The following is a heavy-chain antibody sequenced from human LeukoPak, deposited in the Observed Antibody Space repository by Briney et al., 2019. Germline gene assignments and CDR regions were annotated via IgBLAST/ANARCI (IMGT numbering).Heavy chain of an antibody. J-gene: IGHJ3*02. CDR1: GGSISSSGYY. CDR3: ARKGGYSDGFDI. D-gene: IGHD4-23*01. V-gene: IGHV4-30-4*01. Sequence: SETLSLTCTVSGGSISSSGYYWSWIRQPPGKGLEWIGYIYYSGSTYYNPSLKSRVTISVDTSKNQFSLKLSSVTAADTAVYYCARKGGYSDGFDIWGQGTMVTVSS. CDR2: IYYSGST.